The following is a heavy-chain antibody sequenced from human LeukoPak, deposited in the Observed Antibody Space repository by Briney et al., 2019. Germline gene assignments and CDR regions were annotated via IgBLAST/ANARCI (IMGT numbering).Heavy chain of an antibody. D-gene: IGHD3-9*01. V-gene: IGHV3-11*06. CDR2: ISSSSSYT. J-gene: IGHJ4*02. Sequence: GGSLRLSCAASGFTVSSNYMSWVRQAPGKGLEWVSYISSSSSYTNYADSVKGRFTISRDNAKNSLYLQMNSLRAEDTAVYYCAREYYDILTGYREFDYWGQGTLVTVSS. CDR3: AREYYDILTGYREFDY. CDR1: GFTVSSNY.